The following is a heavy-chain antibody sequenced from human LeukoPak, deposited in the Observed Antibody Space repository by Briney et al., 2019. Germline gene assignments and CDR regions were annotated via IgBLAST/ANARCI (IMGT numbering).Heavy chain of an antibody. D-gene: IGHD2-15*01. CDR3: ARDLYCSGGSCYQY. J-gene: IGHJ1*01. CDR2: ILGGGDNT. Sequence: PGGSLRLSCAASGFTVSSNYMSWVRQAPGKGLEWVSVILGGGDNTYYADSVKGRFIISRDNSKNTLYLQMNSLRAEDTAVYYCARDLYCSGGSCYQYWGQGTLVTVSS. V-gene: IGHV3-53*01. CDR1: GFTVSSNY.